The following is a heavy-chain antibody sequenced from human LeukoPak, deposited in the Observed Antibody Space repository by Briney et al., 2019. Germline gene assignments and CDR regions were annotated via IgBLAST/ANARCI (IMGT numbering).Heavy chain of an antibody. D-gene: IGHD3-9*01. CDR3: AREPYDIFTGYHC. J-gene: IGHJ4*02. CDR1: GFTFNDYA. CDR2: ISYDGYDK. Sequence: QAGGSLRLSCAASGFTFNDYAMYWVRQAPGKGLEWVTLISYDGYDKSYADSVRGRFTISRDNAKNSLYLQMNSLRAEDTAVYYCAREPYDIFTGYHCWGQGTLVTVSS. V-gene: IGHV3-30-3*01.